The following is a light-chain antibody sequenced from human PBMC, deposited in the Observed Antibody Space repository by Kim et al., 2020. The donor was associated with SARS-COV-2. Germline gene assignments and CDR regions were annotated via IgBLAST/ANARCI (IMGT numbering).Light chain of an antibody. CDR2: AAS. CDR3: QQYYTYPLT. V-gene: IGKV1-8*01. Sequence: AIRITQSPSSLSASTGDRVTITRRASQGISSYLAWYQQKPGKAPKLLIFAASTLQSGVPSRFSGSGSGTDFTLTITYVQSEDFANYYCQQYYTYPLTFGQGTKVDIK. J-gene: IGKJ1*01. CDR1: QGISSY.